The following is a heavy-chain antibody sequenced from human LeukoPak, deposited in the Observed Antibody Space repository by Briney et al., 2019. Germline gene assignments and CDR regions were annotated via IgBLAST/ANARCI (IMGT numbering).Heavy chain of an antibody. V-gene: IGHV1-8*01. D-gene: IGHD5-12*01. Sequence: ASVKVSCKASGYTFTSYDINWVRQATGQGLEWMGWMNPNSGNTGYAQKFRGRVTMTRNTSISTAYMELSSLRSEDTAVYYCATHRGYDTYYFDYWGQGTLVTVSS. CDR2: MNPNSGNT. CDR3: ATHRGYDTYYFDY. CDR1: GYTFTSYD. J-gene: IGHJ4*02.